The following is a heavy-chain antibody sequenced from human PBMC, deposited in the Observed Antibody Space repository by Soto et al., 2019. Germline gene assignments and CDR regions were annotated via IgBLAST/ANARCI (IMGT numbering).Heavy chain of an antibody. CDR2: ISNSGDST. D-gene: IGHD2-15*01. J-gene: IGHJ3*02. CDR1: GFTFGSYA. CDR3: ARDSCDYYCSGGYRDVLAI. V-gene: IGHV3-23*01. Sequence: PGGSLRLSCAASGFTFGSYAMTWVRQAPGKGLEWVSDISNSGDSTYYTDSVKGRFTISRDNSTNTLYLQMNSLRAEDTAVYYCARDSCDYYCSGGYRDVLAIRGQGTFVTVSS.